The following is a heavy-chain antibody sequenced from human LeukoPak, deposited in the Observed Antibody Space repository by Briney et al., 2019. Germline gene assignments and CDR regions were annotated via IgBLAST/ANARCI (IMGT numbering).Heavy chain of an antibody. CDR3: ARGALAVITSVYDY. CDR2: ISTGSSYI. CDR1: GFTFSSYS. J-gene: IGHJ4*02. V-gene: IGHV3-21*06. D-gene: IGHD3-22*01. Sequence: GGSLRLSCAASGFTFSSYSMNWVRQAPGKGLEWVSSISTGSSYIYYEDSVKGRFTISRDNAKNSLYLQMHSLRGEDTAVYYCARGALAVITSVYDYWGQGTLVTVSS.